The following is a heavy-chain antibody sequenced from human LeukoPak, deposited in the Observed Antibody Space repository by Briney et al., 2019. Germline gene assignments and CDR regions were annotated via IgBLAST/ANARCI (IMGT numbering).Heavy chain of an antibody. D-gene: IGHD3-10*01. CDR2: ISSSSSTI. CDR1: GFTFSSYS. V-gene: IGHV3-48*01. J-gene: IGHJ4*02. CDR3: ARGRVITMVRGVLVY. Sequence: GGSLRLSCAASGFTFSSYSMYWVRQAPGKGLEWVSYISSSSSTIYYADSVKGRFTISRDNAKNSLYLQMNSLRAEDTAVYYCARGRVITMVRGVLVYWGQGTLVTVSS.